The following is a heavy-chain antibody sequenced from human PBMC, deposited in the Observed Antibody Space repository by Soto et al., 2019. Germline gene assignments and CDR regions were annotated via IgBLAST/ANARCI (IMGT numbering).Heavy chain of an antibody. CDR3: ARDTNSLDP. V-gene: IGHV4-38-2*02. CDR1: TYSISSGFF. Sequence: SETLSLTCSVSTYSISSGFFWGWIRQPPGMGLEWIGSIFHTGDTYYNPSLKSRITMSVDTSRNQFSLKLTSLTAADTAVYYCARDTNSLDPWGQGTLVTVSS. J-gene: IGHJ5*02. D-gene: IGHD1-1*01. CDR2: IFHTGDT.